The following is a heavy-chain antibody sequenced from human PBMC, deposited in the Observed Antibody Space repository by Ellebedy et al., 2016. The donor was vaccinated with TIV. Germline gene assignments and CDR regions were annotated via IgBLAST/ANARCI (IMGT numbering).Heavy chain of an antibody. CDR2: INPNSGGT. CDR3: ARDGITGTTAADY. D-gene: IGHD1-20*01. V-gene: IGHV1-18*01. CDR1: GGTFSSYA. J-gene: IGHJ4*02. Sequence: ASVKVSXXASGGTFSSYAISWVRQAPGQGLEWMGWINPNSGGTNYAQKLQGRVTMTTDTSTSTAYMELRSLRSDDTAVYYCARDGITGTTAADYWGQGTLVTVSS.